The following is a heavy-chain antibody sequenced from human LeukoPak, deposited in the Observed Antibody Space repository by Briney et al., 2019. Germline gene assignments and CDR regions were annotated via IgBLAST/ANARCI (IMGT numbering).Heavy chain of an antibody. CDR2: ISGRGETT. D-gene: IGHD3-22*01. V-gene: IGHV3-23*01. J-gene: IGHJ4*02. Sequence: GGSLRLSCAASGFNFRGQAMSWVRQGPGKGLEWVAGISGRGETTYYADSVQGRFNISRDNSKNTLYLQMNSLRAEDTAVYYCAKDSAGYATMIVVVHYFDYWGQGTLVTVSS. CDR1: GFNFRGQA. CDR3: AKDSAGYATMIVVVHYFDY.